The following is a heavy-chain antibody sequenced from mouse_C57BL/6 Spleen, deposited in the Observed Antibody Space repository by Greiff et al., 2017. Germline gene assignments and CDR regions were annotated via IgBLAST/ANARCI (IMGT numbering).Heavy chain of an antibody. CDR3: ARSDYGSSWYAMDY. CDR1: GYAFSSYW. Sequence: QVQLQQSGAELVKPGASVKISCKASGYAFSSYWMNWVKPRPGKGLEWIGQIYPGDGDTNYNGKFKGKATLTADKSSSTAYMQLSSLTSEDSAVYFCARSDYGSSWYAMDYWGQGTSVTVSS. V-gene: IGHV1-80*01. CDR2: IYPGDGDT. D-gene: IGHD1-1*01. J-gene: IGHJ4*01.